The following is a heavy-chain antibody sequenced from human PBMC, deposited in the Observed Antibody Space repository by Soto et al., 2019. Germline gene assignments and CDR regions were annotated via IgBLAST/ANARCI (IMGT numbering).Heavy chain of an antibody. Sequence: AETLSLTCTVSGGSISSYYWSWIRQPPGKGVEWIGYIYYSGSTNYNPSLKSRVTISVDTSKNQFSLRLSSVTAADTAVYYCARGVAVAGLYFDYWGQGTRVTVSS. D-gene: IGHD6-19*01. CDR2: IYYSGST. V-gene: IGHV4-59*01. CDR3: ARGVAVAGLYFDY. J-gene: IGHJ4*02. CDR1: GGSISSYY.